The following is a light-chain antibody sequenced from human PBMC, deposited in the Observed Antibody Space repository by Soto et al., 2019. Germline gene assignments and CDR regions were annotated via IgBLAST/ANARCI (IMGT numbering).Light chain of an antibody. J-gene: IGKJ1*01. CDR1: QSVSSTY. Sequence: EIVLTQSPGTLSLSPGERATLSCRVSQSVSSTYLAWYQQKPGQAPRLLIYGASNRATGIPDRFGGSGSGTDFTLTISRLEPEDFAVYYCQQYGNSPPWPFGQGTKVEIK. V-gene: IGKV3-20*01. CDR2: GAS. CDR3: QQYGNSPPWP.